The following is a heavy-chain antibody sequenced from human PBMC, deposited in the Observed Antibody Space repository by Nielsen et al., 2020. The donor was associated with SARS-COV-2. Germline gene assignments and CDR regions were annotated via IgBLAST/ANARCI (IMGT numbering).Heavy chain of an antibody. V-gene: IGHV3-23*01. D-gene: IGHD6-13*01. J-gene: IGHJ5*02. CDR1: GFTFSSYA. CDR2: ISGSGGST. CDR3: ARTRIAAAGRWADWFDP. Sequence: GESLKISCAASGFTFSSYAMSWVRQAPGKGLEWVSAISGSGGSTYYADSVKGRFTISRDNSKNTLYLQMNSLRAEDTAVYYCARTRIAAAGRWADWFDPWGQGTLVTVSS.